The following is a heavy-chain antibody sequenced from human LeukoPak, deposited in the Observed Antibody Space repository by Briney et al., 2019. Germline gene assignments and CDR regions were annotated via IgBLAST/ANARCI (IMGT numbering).Heavy chain of an antibody. V-gene: IGHV1-8*01. Sequence: ASVKVSCKASGYTFTSYDINWVRQATGQGLEWMGWMNPNSGNTGYAQKFQGRVTMTRNTSISTAYMELSSLRSEDTAVYYCARGAIWSGYWDYWDQGTLVTVSS. CDR1: GYTFTSYD. CDR3: ARGAIWSGYWDY. J-gene: IGHJ4*02. CDR2: MNPNSGNT. D-gene: IGHD3-3*01.